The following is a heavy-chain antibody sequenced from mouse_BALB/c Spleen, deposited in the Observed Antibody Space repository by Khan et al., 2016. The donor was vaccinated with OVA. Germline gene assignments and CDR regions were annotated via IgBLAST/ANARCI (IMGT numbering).Heavy chain of an antibody. V-gene: IGHV5-6-4*01. J-gene: IGHJ2*01. Sequence: EVELVESGGGLVRPGGSLKLSCAASGFSFSSYSMSWVRQTPEKGLEWVATISSGGTYTYYPDSVKGRFTISRDNAKNTLYLQMSSLKSEDTAMYYGPRHRGYYGHNPYFDYGGQGTTLTVSS. CDR2: ISSGGTYT. CDR1: GFSFSSYS. D-gene: IGHD1-1*01. CDR3: PRHRGYYGHNPYFDY.